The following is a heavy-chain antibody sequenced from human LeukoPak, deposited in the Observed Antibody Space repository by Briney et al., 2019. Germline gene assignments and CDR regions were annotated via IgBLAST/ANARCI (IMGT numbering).Heavy chain of an antibody. D-gene: IGHD3-22*01. CDR1: GFTFSNYA. Sequence: GGSLRLSCEGSGFTFSNYAMAWVRQAPGKGLEWVSSISATGNSALYTYSVRGRFTISRDNSKNTLYLQMNSLRAEDTAVYYCVRDDDRPDNGLDYWGQGTLVTVSS. CDR3: VRDDDRPDNGLDY. V-gene: IGHV3-23*01. J-gene: IGHJ4*02. CDR2: ISATGNSA.